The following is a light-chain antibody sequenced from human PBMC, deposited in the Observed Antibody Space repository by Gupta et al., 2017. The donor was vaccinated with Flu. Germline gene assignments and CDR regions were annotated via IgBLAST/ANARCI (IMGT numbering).Light chain of an antibody. CDR2: LNS. CDR1: QSLLYKNGNNH. CDR3: MQDLETPIT. J-gene: IGKJ5*01. V-gene: IGKV2-28*01. Sequence: DILLTQSPLSLSVTPGEPASISCTSTQSLLYKNGNNHLDWYMQRPGQSPKLLIYLNSRRASGVPDRFRGSGSGTDFTLRISRGEADDFGTYYCMQDLETPITFGQGTRLEI.